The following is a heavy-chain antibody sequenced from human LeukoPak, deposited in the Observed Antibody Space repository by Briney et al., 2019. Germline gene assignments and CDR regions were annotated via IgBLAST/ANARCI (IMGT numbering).Heavy chain of an antibody. Sequence: ASVKVSCKASGGTFSSYGISWVRQAPGQGLEWMGWINPNSGGTNYAQKFQGRVTMTRDTSISTAYMELSRLRSDDTAVYYCARTVGAADLWGQGTLVTVSS. CDR2: INPNSGGT. CDR1: GGTFSSYG. CDR3: ARTVGAADL. D-gene: IGHD1-26*01. J-gene: IGHJ5*02. V-gene: IGHV1-2*02.